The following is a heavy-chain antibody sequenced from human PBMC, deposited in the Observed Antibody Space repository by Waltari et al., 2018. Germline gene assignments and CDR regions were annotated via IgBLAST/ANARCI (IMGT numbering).Heavy chain of an antibody. J-gene: IGHJ4*02. V-gene: IGHV4-38-2*02. CDR1: GYSISSGYY. D-gene: IGHD3-22*01. CDR2: IYHSGST. Sequence: QVQLQESGPGLVKPSETLSLTCAVSGYSISSGYYWGWIRQPPGKGLEWIGSIYHSGSTYYNPSLKSRVTISVDTSKNQFSLKLSSVTAADTAVYYCARDRRAYYYDSSGLGYWGQGTLVTVSS. CDR3: ARDRRAYYYDSSGLGY.